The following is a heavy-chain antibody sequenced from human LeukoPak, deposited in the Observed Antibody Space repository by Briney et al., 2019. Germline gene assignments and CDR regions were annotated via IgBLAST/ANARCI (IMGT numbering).Heavy chain of an antibody. V-gene: IGHV3-30*02. CDR3: ARRIAVATRRHYYYYYMDV. CDR1: GFTFSSYG. CDR2: IRYDGSNK. Sequence: GGSLRLSCAASGFTFSSYGMRWVRQAPGKGLEWVAFIRYDGSNKYYADSVKGRFTISRDNSKNTLYLQMNSLRAEDTAVYYCARRIAVATRRHYYYYYMDVWGKGTTVTISS. J-gene: IGHJ6*03. D-gene: IGHD6-19*01.